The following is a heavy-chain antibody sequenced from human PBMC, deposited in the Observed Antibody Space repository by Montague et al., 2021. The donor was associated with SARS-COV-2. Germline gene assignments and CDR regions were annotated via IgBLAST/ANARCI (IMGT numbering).Heavy chain of an antibody. CDR3: ARDRDWDDWCGMDV. J-gene: IGHJ6*02. Sequence: SLRLSCAASGFIFSSYEMNWVRQAPGKGLEWISYISSSGGGSTKHYTDSVKGRFTISRDNAKNSLYLQMNSLGVEGTAIYYCARDRDWDDWCGMDVWGQGTTVTVSS. CDR1: GFIFSSYE. V-gene: IGHV3-48*03. CDR2: ISSSGGGSTK. D-gene: IGHD2-21*01.